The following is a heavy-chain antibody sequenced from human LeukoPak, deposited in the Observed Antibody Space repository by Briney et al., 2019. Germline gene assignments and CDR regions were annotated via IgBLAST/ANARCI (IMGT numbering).Heavy chain of an antibody. J-gene: IGHJ4*02. CDR1: GFTFSSYG. CDR2: ISYDGSNK. V-gene: IGHV3-30*03. CDR3: ARDLRLRGPTGGY. D-gene: IGHD4-17*01. Sequence: TGGSLRLSCAASGFTFSSYGMHWVRQAPGKGLEWVAVISYDGSNKYYADSVKGRFTISRDNAKNSLYLQMNSLRDEDTAVYYCARDLRLRGPTGGYWGQGTLVTVSS.